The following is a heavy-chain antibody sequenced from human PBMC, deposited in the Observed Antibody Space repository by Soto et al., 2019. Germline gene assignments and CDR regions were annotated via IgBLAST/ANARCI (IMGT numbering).Heavy chain of an antibody. CDR2: TYYRSKWYN. CDR3: ARGVFVTIFGVVIASPYFDY. D-gene: IGHD3-3*01. CDR1: GDSVSSNSAA. V-gene: IGHV6-1*01. Sequence: ILSLTCAISGDSVSSNSAAWNWIRQSPSRGLEWLGRTYYRSKWYNDYAVSVKSRITINPDTSKNQFSLQLNSVTPEDTAVYYCARGVFVTIFGVVIASPYFDYWGQGTLVTVSS. J-gene: IGHJ4*02.